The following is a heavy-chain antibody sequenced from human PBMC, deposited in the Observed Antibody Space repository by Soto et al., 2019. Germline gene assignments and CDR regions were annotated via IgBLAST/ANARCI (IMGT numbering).Heavy chain of an antibody. V-gene: IGHV4-39*01. CDR1: GGSISSSSYY. CDR2: IFYSGST. D-gene: IGHD2-2*01. CDR3: ARRSYSTSWQHIWFDP. J-gene: IGHJ5*02. Sequence: QLQLQESGPGLVKPSETLSLTCTVSGGSISSSSYYWGWIRQPPGKGLEWIGSIFYSGSTYYNPSLKSRVTISVDTSKNQFSLKLSSVTAADTAVYYCARRSYSTSWQHIWFDPWGQGTLVTVSS.